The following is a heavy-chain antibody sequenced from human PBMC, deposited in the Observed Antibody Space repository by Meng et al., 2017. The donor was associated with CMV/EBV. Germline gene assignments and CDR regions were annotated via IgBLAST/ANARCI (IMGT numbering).Heavy chain of an antibody. CDR2: IYWNDDK. CDR1: GFSLSTSAVG. D-gene: IGHD2-2*01. V-gene: IGHV2-5*01. CDR3: AHIRIVVVPAAIIYYYYYGMDV. Sequence: SGPTLVKPTQTLTLTCTFSGFSLSTSAVGVGWIRQPPGKALEWLALIYWNDDKRYSPSLKSRLTITKDTSKNQVVLTMTNMDPVDTATYYCAHIRIVVVPAAIIYYYYYGMDVWGQGTTVTVSS. J-gene: IGHJ6*02.